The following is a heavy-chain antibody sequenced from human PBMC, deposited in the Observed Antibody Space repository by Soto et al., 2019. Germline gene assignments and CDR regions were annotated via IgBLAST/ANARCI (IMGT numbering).Heavy chain of an antibody. Sequence: ASVNVSCKASGYTFTSYGISWVRQAPGQGLEWMGWISAYNGNTNYAQKLQGRVTMTTDTSTSTAYMELRSLRSDDTAVYYCARGYCSSTSCHYCSGGSCYSDYYGMDVWGQGTKVTVS. J-gene: IGHJ6*02. D-gene: IGHD2-15*01. CDR3: ARGYCSSTSCHYCSGGSCYSDYYGMDV. CDR1: GYTFTSYG. CDR2: ISAYNGNT. V-gene: IGHV1-18*01.